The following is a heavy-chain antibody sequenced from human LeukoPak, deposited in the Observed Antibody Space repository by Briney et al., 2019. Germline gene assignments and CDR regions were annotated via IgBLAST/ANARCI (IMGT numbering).Heavy chain of an antibody. Sequence: ASVKVSCKTSGYTFTSYAIHWVRQAPGQTLEWMGWINAGDANIKYSREFQGRVTITRDTSASTAYMELNSPRSEDMAVYYCARSTPGSYTDYWGQGTLVTVSS. CDR3: ARSTPGSYTDY. J-gene: IGHJ4*02. D-gene: IGHD1-26*01. CDR1: GYTFTSYA. V-gene: IGHV1-3*03. CDR2: INAGDANI.